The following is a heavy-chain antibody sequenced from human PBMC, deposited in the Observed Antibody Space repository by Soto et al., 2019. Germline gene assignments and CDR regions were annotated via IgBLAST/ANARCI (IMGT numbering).Heavy chain of an antibody. Sequence: SETLSLTCAVYGGSFSGYYWSWIRQPPGKGLEWIGEINHSGSTNDNPSIKRRVTISVDTSKNQFSLKLSSVTAADTAVYYCARMTVGATYYYYGMDVWGQGTTVTVSS. D-gene: IGHD1-26*01. CDR2: INHSGST. V-gene: IGHV4-34*01. CDR3: ARMTVGATYYYYGMDV. J-gene: IGHJ6*02. CDR1: GGSFSGYY.